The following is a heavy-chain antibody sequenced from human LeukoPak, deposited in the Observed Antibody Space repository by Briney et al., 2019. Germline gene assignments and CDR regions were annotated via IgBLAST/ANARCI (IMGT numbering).Heavy chain of an antibody. V-gene: IGHV4-34*01. CDR3: ARFGTQFITMVRGVYYFDY. J-gene: IGHJ4*02. CDR1: GGSFSGYY. CDR2: INHSGST. D-gene: IGHD3-10*01. Sequence: PSETLSLTCAIYGGSFSGYYWSWIRQPPGKGLEWIGEINHSGSTNYNPSLKSRVTISVDTSKNQFSLKLSSVTAADTAVYYCARFGTQFITMVRGVYYFDYWGQGTLVTVSS.